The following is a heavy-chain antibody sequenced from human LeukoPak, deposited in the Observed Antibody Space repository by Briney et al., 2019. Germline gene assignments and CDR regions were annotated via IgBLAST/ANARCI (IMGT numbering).Heavy chain of an antibody. J-gene: IGHJ4*02. V-gene: IGHV1-2*02. D-gene: IGHD6-19*01. CDR1: GYTFTGYY. CDR2: INPNSGGT. Sequence: ASVRVSCKASGYTFTGYYMHWVRQAPGQGLEWMGWINPNSGGTNYAQKLQGRVTMTRDTSISTAYMELSRLRSDDTAVYYCARDSGSGGNLDYWGQGTLVTVSS. CDR3: ARDSGSGGNLDY.